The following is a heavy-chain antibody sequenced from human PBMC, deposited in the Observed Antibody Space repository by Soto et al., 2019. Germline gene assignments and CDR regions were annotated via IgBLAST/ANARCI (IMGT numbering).Heavy chain of an antibody. CDR1: GYIFTSYW. CDR3: AGGGVRGVITRTRDYYGMDV. J-gene: IGHJ6*02. V-gene: IGHV5-51*01. CDR2: IYPGDSDT. Sequence: KPPGESLKISCKGSGYIFTSYWIGWVRQMPGKGLEWLGIIYPGDSDTRYSPSFQGQVTISADESISTAYLQWSSLKASDTAMYYCAGGGVRGVITRTRDYYGMDVWCQGTTVTVSS. D-gene: IGHD3-10*01.